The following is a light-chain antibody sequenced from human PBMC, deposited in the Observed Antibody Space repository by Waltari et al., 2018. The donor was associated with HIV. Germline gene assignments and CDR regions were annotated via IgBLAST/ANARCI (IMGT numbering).Light chain of an antibody. Sequence: EIVMTQTPVTLSVSPGERATLSCRASQSVSADLAWSRHKIGQAPRLLFYGASTRATGVPARFSASGSETEFTLITSNLQSEDFAVYYCQQYSQWPTFGRGSTVERK. CDR2: GAS. CDR1: QSVSAD. V-gene: IGKV3-15*01. J-gene: IGKJ1*01. CDR3: QQYSQWPT.